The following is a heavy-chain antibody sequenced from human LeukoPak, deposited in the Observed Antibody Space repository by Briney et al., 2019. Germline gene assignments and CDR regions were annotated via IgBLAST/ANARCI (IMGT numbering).Heavy chain of an antibody. J-gene: IGHJ4*02. V-gene: IGHV4-4*07. Sequence: SETLSLTCTVSGGSISSYYWSWIRQPAGKGLEWIGRIYTSGSTNYNPSLKSRVTMSVDTSKNQSSLKLSSVTAADTAVYYCARDMGYSYDYVFDYWGQGTLVTVSS. CDR3: ARDMGYSYDYVFDY. CDR2: IYTSGST. D-gene: IGHD5-18*01. CDR1: GGSISSYY.